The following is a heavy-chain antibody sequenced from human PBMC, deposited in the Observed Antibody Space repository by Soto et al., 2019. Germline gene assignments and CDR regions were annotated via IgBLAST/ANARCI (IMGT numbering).Heavy chain of an antibody. Sequence: GGSLILSCAASGFTFSRYYMNWVRQAPGKGLEWVSVVSGSGGTTYYADSVKGRFIISRDNSKNTLYLQMNSLRAEDTALYYCAKMGYSSDWSWGQGTLVTVS. V-gene: IGHV3-23*01. J-gene: IGHJ5*02. CDR1: GFTFSRYY. CDR2: VSGSGGTT. CDR3: AKMGYSSDWS. D-gene: IGHD6-19*01.